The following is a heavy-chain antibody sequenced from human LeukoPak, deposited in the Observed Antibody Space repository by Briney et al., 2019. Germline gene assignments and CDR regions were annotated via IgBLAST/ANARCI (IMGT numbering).Heavy chain of an antibody. Sequence: GSLRLSCVASGFTFSSYWMSWVRQAPGKGLEWVANINQDGSEKYDVDSAKGRFTISRDNAKNSLYLQMNSLRVEDTAMYYCARVSLDILTGDDAFDIWGQGTMVTVSS. CDR3: ARVSLDILTGDDAFDI. V-gene: IGHV3-7*01. J-gene: IGHJ3*02. CDR1: GFTFSSYW. D-gene: IGHD3-9*01. CDR2: INQDGSEK.